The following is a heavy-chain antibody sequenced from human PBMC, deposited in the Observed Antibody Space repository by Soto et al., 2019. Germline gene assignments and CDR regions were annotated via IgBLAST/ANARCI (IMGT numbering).Heavy chain of an antibody. V-gene: IGHV4-31*03. J-gene: IGHJ5*02. CDR1: GGSISSGGYY. Sequence: NPSETLSLTCTVSGGSISSGGYYWSWIRQHPGRGLEWIGYIYYSGSTYYNPSLKSRVTISVDTSKNQFSLKLSSVTAADTAVYYCARVGPYGDYSGGVYNWFDPWGQGTLVTVSS. CDR3: ARVGPYGDYSGGVYNWFDP. CDR2: IYYSGST. D-gene: IGHD4-17*01.